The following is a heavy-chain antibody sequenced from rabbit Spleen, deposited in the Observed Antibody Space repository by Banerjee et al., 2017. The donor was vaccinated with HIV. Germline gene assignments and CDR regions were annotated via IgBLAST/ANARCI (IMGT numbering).Heavy chain of an antibody. CDR2: IYAGSSTST. CDR1: GFTFSSGYD. D-gene: IGHD4-1*01. Sequence: QSLEESGGGLVKPGASLTLTCKASGFTFSSGYDMCWVRQAPGKGLEWIGCIYAGSSTSTYSATWAKGRFTLSKTSSTTVTLQMTSLTAADTATYFCARELAGVIGWNFYLWGQGTLVTVS. J-gene: IGHJ4*01. CDR3: ARELAGVIGWNFYL. V-gene: IGHV1S40*01.